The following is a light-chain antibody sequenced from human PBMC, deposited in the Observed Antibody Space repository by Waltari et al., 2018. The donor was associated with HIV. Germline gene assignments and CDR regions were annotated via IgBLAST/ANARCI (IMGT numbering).Light chain of an antibody. CDR1: SSDVGGYNY. Sequence: QSALTQPRSVSGSPGQSVTISCTGTSSDVGGYNYVSWYHQNPGKAPKFIIYDVTNRPSGVPDRFSGSKSGNTASLTISGLQAEDEADYYCCSYAGNYPVLFGGGTKLTVL. CDR3: CSYAGNYPVL. V-gene: IGLV2-11*01. J-gene: IGLJ3*02. CDR2: DVT.